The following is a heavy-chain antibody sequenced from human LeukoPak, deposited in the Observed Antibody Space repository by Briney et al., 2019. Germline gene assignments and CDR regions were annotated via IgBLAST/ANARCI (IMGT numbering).Heavy chain of an antibody. CDR2: IYYNGTT. CDR1: GGSITGYY. CDR3: ARSPEIHCGSRRRLYYFDY. Sequence: SETLSLTCSVSGGSITGYYWSWIRQPPGKGLEWLGYIYYNGTTSYHPPLRSRLTISQDASKSLFSLRLRSVTAADTAIYFCARSPEIHCGSRRRLYYFDYWGQGKLVIVS. D-gene: IGHD3-10*01. V-gene: IGHV4-59*08. J-gene: IGHJ4*02.